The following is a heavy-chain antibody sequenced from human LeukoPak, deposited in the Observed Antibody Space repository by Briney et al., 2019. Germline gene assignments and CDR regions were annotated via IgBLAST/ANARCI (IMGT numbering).Heavy chain of an antibody. J-gene: IGHJ4*02. CDR3: AKSLAVPGSPDY. CDR1: RCTLNNSA. Sequence: GGSLTLSRPACRCTLNNSALTGLGPAAAKGLDGVACVSGSGGNTYYADSVKGRFTISKDNSENTLYLQMNSLRAQDTAVYYCAKSLAVPGSPDYWGRGTLVTVSS. CDR2: VSGSGGNT. D-gene: IGHD6-19*01. V-gene: IGHV3-23*01.